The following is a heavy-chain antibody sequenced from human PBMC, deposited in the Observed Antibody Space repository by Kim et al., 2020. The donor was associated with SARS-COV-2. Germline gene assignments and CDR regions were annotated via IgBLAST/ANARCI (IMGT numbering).Heavy chain of an antibody. D-gene: IGHD6-19*01. CDR1: GGSISSSSYY. V-gene: IGHV4-39*01. CDR2: IYYSGST. Sequence: SETLSLTCTVSGGSISSSSYYWGWIRQPPGKGLEWIGSIYYSGSTYYNPSLKSRVTISVDTSKNQFSLKLSSVTAADTAVYYCARHVGSGWFNYFDYWGQGTLVTVSS. CDR3: ARHVGSGWFNYFDY. J-gene: IGHJ4*02.